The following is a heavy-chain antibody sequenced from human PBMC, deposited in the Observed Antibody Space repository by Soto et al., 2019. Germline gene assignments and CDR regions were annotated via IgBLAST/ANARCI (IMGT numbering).Heavy chain of an antibody. V-gene: IGHV4-31*03. CDR1: GGSISSGGYY. CDR2: IYYSGST. D-gene: IGHD4-4*01. J-gene: IGHJ6*02. Sequence: QVQLQESGPGLVKPSQTLSLTCTVSGGSISSGGYYWSWFRQHPGKGLEWIGYIYYSGSTYYNPSLKSRVTISVHTSKNQFSQKLSYVTAADTAVYHCARFYSNSDYYYYGMDVWGQGTTVSVSS. CDR3: ARFYSNSDYYYYGMDV.